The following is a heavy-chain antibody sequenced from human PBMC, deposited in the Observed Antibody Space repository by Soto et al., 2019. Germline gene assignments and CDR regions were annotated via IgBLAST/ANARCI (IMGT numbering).Heavy chain of an antibody. Sequence: GGSLRLSCAVSGFTFSSYWMNWVRQAPGKGLEWVANIKQDGSEKYYVDSVKGRFTISRDNAKNSLYLQMNSLRAEDTAVYYCAREDYYYYYMDVWGKGTTVTVSS. CDR1: GFTFSSYW. CDR3: AREDYYYYYMDV. V-gene: IGHV3-7*01. J-gene: IGHJ6*03. CDR2: IKQDGSEK.